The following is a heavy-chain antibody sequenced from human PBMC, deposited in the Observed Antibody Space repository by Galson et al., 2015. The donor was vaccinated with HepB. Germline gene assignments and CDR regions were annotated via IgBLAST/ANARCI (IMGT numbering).Heavy chain of an antibody. D-gene: IGHD2-2*01. Sequence: SLRLSCAASGFTFSTYTMQWVRQAPGKGLQWVAVISYNGINEYYADSVKGRFTISRDNSKNTLYLQMNSLRPEDTAIYYCARRLGQCTSSSCSGTSDYWGQGTLVTVSS. CDR1: GFTFSTYT. J-gene: IGHJ4*02. CDR2: ISYNGINE. V-gene: IGHV3-30-3*01. CDR3: ARRLGQCTSSSCSGTSDY.